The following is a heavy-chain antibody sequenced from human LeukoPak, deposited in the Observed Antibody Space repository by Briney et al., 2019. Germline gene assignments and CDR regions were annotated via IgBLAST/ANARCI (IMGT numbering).Heavy chain of an antibody. Sequence: GASVKVSCKASGYSFTSYGISWVRQAPGQGLEWMGWISTYNGKTNPAQKFQGRVTMTTDTSTSTAYMELRSLRSDDTAVYYCARGGPRIAVPGTVLWGQGTLVTVSS. CDR1: GYSFTSYG. J-gene: IGHJ4*02. CDR3: ARGGPRIAVPGTVL. CDR2: ISTYNGKT. D-gene: IGHD6-19*01. V-gene: IGHV1-18*01.